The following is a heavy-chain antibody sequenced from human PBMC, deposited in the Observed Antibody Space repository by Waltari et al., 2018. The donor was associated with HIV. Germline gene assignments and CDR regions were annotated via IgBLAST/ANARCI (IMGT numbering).Heavy chain of an antibody. CDR1: AVTFRGYS. D-gene: IGHD3-3*01. CDR2: ISSRHSTM. V-gene: IGHV3-48*01. J-gene: IGHJ4*02. Sequence: ELELVESGGGLVQPGESLRLSCTASAVTFRGYSMNWVRQAPGKGLEWISYISSRHSTMFYSDSVKGRFTISRDNAKNSLYLEMTNLRVDDTAIYYCATDFWSGHPDYWGQGTLVTVSS. CDR3: ATDFWSGHPDY.